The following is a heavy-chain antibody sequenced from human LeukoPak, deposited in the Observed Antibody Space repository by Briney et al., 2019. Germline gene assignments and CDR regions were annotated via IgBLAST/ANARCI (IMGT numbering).Heavy chain of an antibody. V-gene: IGHV4-38-2*02. CDR1: GYSISSGYY. Sequence: SETLSLTCTVSGYSISSGYYWGWIRQPPGKGLEWIGSIYHSGSTYYNPSLKSRVTISVDTSKNQFSLKLSSVTAADTAVYYCARYDSSGYYSDYWGQGTLVTVSS. D-gene: IGHD3-22*01. CDR3: ARYDSSGYYSDY. J-gene: IGHJ4*02. CDR2: IYHSGST.